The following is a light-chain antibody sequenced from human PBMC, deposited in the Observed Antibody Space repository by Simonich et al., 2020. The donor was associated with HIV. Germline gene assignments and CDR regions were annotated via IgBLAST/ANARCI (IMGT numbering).Light chain of an antibody. CDR2: FAS. CDR1: QPIRNS. V-gene: IGKV1-NL1*01. CDR3: QQFYTSVVT. Sequence: DIQMTQSPSSLSASVGDRVTITCRASQPIRNSFPGYQQKPGKAPKLLLYFASRVESGVPSRFSGSGSGTDYTLTISSLQPEDFATYYCQQFYTSVVTFGGGTKVEI. J-gene: IGKJ4*01.